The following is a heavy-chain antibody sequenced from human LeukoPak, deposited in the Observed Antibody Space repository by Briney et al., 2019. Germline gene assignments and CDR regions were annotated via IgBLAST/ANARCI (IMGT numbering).Heavy chain of an antibody. V-gene: IGHV1-69*13. CDR3: ARAPICSSTSCYRYYYYYMDV. Sequence: ASVKVSCKASGGTFSSYAISWVRQAPGQGLEWMGGIIPIFGTANYAQKFQGRVTITADESTSTAYMELSSLRSEDTAVYYCARAPICSSTSCYRYYYYYMDVWGKGTTVTVSS. CDR2: IIPIFGTA. CDR1: GGTFSSYA. J-gene: IGHJ6*03. D-gene: IGHD2-2*01.